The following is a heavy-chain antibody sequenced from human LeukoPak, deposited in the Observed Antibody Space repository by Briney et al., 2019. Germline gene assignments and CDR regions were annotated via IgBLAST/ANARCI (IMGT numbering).Heavy chain of an antibody. CDR2: ISSSGSTI. CDR1: GFTFSSYE. J-gene: IGHJ5*02. CDR3: AGSVVPTAIGWFDP. D-gene: IGHD2-2*01. Sequence: GGSLRLSCAASGFTFSSYEMNWVRQAPGKGLERVSYISSSGSTIYYADSVKGRFTISRDNAKNSLYLQMNSLRADDTAVYYCAGSVVPTAIGWFDPWGQGTLVTVSS. V-gene: IGHV3-48*03.